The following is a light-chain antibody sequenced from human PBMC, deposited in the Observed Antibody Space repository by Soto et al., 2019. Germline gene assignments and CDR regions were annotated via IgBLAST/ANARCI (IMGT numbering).Light chain of an antibody. CDR1: SSDVGGYNY. J-gene: IGLJ1*01. CDR2: DVS. Sequence: QSALTQPASVSGSPGQSITISCTGTSSDVGGYNYVSWYQQHPGKAPKLMIYDVSNRPSVVSNRFSGSKSGNTASLTISGLQAEDEADYYCRSYTSSSPLLYVFGTGTKLTVL. CDR3: RSYTSSSPLLYV. V-gene: IGLV2-14*01.